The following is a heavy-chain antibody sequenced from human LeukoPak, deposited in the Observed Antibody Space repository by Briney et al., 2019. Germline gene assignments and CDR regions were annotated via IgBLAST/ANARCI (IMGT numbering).Heavy chain of an antibody. CDR2: ISNSGDST. J-gene: IGHJ4*02. D-gene: IGHD4/OR15-4a*01. Sequence: GGSLRLSCAVSGLTFSNYAMSWVLQAPGKGLDWVSTISNSGDSTYYADSVKGRFAVSRDNSKNTVYLQLNSLSAEDTAVYYCYGEGYWGQGTLVTISS. CDR3: YGEGY. V-gene: IGHV3-23*01. CDR1: GLTFSNYA.